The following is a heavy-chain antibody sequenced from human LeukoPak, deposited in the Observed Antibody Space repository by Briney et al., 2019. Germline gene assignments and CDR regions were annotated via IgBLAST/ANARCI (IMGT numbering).Heavy chain of an antibody. J-gene: IGHJ6*02. CDR2: ISYVGANK. Sequence: GGSLRLSCEVSGFTFSSYGMHWVRQAPGKGLEWVAVISYVGANKFYEDSVKGRFTISRDNSKNTLYLQMNSLRAEDTALYYCVKDRGDGGYNFYGMDVWGQGTTVTVSS. V-gene: IGHV3-30*18. D-gene: IGHD4-23*01. CDR1: GFTFSSYG. CDR3: VKDRGDGGYNFYGMDV.